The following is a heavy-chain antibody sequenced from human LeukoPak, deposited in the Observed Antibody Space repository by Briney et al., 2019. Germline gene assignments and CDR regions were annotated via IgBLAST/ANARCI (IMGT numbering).Heavy chain of an antibody. J-gene: IGHJ4*02. D-gene: IGHD4-17*01. CDR3: AKRPSDYGDYVSYFDY. V-gene: IGHV3-30*18. CDR1: GFSFISYG. CDR2: ISDDGRRK. Sequence: GGSLRLSCAASGFSFISYGMHWVRQAPGKGLEWVGVISDDGRRKDYADSVKGRSTISRDNSKDTMYLQMNSLRAEDTAVYYCAKRPSDYGDYVSYFDYWGQGTLVTVSS.